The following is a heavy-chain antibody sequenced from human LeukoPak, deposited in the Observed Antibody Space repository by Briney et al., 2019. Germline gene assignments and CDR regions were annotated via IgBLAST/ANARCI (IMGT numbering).Heavy chain of an antibody. Sequence: SETLSLTRTVSGGSISSSTYYWGWIRQPPGKGLEWIGNIYYDGSTYYNPSLKSRVTISIDTSKNQFSLKLSSVTAADTAVYYCARGVLPRSYFYYGLDVWGQGTTVTVSS. CDR3: ARGVLPRSYFYYGLDV. V-gene: IGHV4-39*07. D-gene: IGHD3-10*01. CDR2: IYYDGST. J-gene: IGHJ6*02. CDR1: GGSISSSTYY.